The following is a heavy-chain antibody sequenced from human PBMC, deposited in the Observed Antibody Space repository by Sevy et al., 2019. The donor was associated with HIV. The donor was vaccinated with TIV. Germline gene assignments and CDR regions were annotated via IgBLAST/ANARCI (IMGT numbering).Heavy chain of an antibody. J-gene: IGHJ3*02. CDR3: AGFGSSSQYHFLAFDI. Sequence: ASVKVSCKASGGTFSSYAISWVRQAPGQGLEWMGGIIPIFGTANYAQKFQGRVTITADESTSIAYMELSSLRSEDTAVYYCAGFGSSSQYHFLAFDIWGQGTMVTVSS. CDR2: IIPIFGTA. V-gene: IGHV1-69*13. CDR1: GGTFSSYA. D-gene: IGHD6-13*01.